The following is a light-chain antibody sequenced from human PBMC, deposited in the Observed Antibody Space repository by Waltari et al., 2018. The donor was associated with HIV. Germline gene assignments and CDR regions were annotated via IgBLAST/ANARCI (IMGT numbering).Light chain of an antibody. Sequence: EIVMTQSLATLSVSPGERATLSCWASQSVGSKLAWYQRRPGQAPRLLIYDASTRATGIPARFSGSGSGTDFTLTISSLQSEDCAVYYCQQYSNWPPYTFGQGTKLEI. CDR2: DAS. CDR3: QQYSNWPPYT. CDR1: QSVGSK. V-gene: IGKV3-15*01. J-gene: IGKJ2*01.